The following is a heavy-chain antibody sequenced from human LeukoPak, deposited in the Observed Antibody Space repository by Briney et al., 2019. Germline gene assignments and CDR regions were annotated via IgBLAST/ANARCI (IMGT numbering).Heavy chain of an antibody. CDR3: ARDFLSDENQLRLAAPFDY. CDR2: ISSSDTYI. CDR1: GLSFSSHS. V-gene: IGHV3-21*01. Sequence: GGSLRLSCAASGLSFSSHSMNWVRQAPGKGLEWVSSISSSDTYIYYADSVKGRFTISRDNAQNSLYLQMNSLRAEDTAVYYCARDFLSDENQLRLAAPFDYWGQGTLVTVSS. J-gene: IGHJ4*02. D-gene: IGHD2-2*01.